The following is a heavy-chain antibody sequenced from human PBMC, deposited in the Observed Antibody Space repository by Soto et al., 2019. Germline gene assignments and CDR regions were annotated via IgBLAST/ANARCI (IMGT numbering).Heavy chain of an antibody. D-gene: IGHD3-16*01. Sequence: QVQLQESGPGLVKPSQTLSLTCTVSGGSFSRGGYYWSWIRQHPGKGLEWIGYIYYSGNTSYNPSLKSRVIISVATSKNQFSLKLRSVTAADTAVYYCAREGALGNFEYWGQGTLVTVSS. V-gene: IGHV4-31*03. CDR2: IYYSGNT. CDR3: AREGALGNFEY. CDR1: GGSFSRGGYY. J-gene: IGHJ4*02.